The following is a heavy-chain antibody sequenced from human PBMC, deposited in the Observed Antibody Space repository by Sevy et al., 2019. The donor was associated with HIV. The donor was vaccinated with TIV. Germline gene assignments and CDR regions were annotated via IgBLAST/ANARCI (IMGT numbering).Heavy chain of an antibody. CDR2: ISGTGGSGDKT. J-gene: IGHJ4*02. Sequence: GGCLRLSCAASGFTFRNYAMNWVRQAPGKGLEWVSGISGTGGSGDKTNYADSVKGRFTISRDDSKNSLYLQLNTLRAEETAIYYCARKYDSSGYFDYWGQGTLVTVSS. CDR1: GFTFRNYA. CDR3: ARKYDSSGYFDY. V-gene: IGHV3-23*01. D-gene: IGHD3-22*01.